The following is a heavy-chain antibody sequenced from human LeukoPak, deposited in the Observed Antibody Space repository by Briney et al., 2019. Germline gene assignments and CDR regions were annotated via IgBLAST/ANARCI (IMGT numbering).Heavy chain of an antibody. CDR2: IFTSGST. D-gene: IGHD1-1*01. J-gene: IGHJ5*02. Sequence: SETLSLTCTVSDDSVSTRNYYWNWIRQPAGKGLEWIGRIFTSGSTSYSPSLKGRVAISLDKSRNQFSLKMTSLTAADTAVYFCARSATGGELNWLDPWGQGTLVTVSS. V-gene: IGHV4-4*07. CDR3: ARSATGGELNWLDP. CDR1: DDSVSTRNYY.